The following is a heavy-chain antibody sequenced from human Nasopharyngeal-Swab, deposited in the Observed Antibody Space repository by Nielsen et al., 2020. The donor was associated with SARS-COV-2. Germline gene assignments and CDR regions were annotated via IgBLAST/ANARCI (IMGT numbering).Heavy chain of an antibody. CDR3: ARDVAAAGYYFDY. V-gene: IGHV3-66*01. CDR1: GFTVSSHY. Sequence: GESLKISCAASGFTVSSHYMSWVRQAPGKGLEWVSVIYSGGSTYYADSVKGRFTISRDNSKNTLYLQMNSLRAEDTAVYYCARDVAAAGYYFDYWGQGTLVTVSS. CDR2: IYSGGST. J-gene: IGHJ4*02. D-gene: IGHD6-13*01.